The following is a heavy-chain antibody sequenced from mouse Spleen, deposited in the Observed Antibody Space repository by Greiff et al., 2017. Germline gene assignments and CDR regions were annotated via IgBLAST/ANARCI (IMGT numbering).Heavy chain of an antibody. D-gene: IGHD1-1*01. J-gene: IGHJ4*01. CDR3: ARSDYYYYGAMDY. Sequence: VKLQESGAELARPGASVKMSCKASGYTFTSYTMHWVKQRPGQGLEWIGYINPSSGYTKYNQKFKDKATLTADKSSSTAYMQLSSLTSEDSAVYYCARSDYYYYGAMDYWSQGTSVTVSS. CDR2: INPSSGYT. CDR1: GYTFTSYT. V-gene: IGHV1-4*01.